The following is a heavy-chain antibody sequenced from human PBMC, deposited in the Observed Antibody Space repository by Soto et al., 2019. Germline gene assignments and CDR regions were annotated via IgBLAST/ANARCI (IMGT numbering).Heavy chain of an antibody. J-gene: IGHJ6*02. CDR3: ARNLRGYSGYDSRGPGFEYYGMDV. CDR1: GFTFSSYI. V-gene: IGHV3-48*01. Sequence: GGSLRLSCAASGFTFSSYIMNWVRQAPGKGLEWVSYISSSSSTIYYADSVKGRFTISRDNAKNSLYLQMNSLRAEDTAVYYCARNLRGYSGYDSRGPGFEYYGMDVWGQGTTVTVSS. D-gene: IGHD5-12*01. CDR2: ISSSSSTI.